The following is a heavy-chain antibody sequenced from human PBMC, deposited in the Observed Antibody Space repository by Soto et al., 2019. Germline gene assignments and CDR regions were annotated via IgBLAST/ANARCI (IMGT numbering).Heavy chain of an antibody. J-gene: IGHJ6*02. D-gene: IGHD5-12*01. CDR1: GGSVSSGSYY. V-gene: IGHV4-61*01. CDR2: IYYSGST. CDR3: ARGSDFLYYYGMDV. Sequence: SETLSLTCTGSGGSVSSGSYYWSWIRQPPGKGLEWIGYIYYSGSTNYNPSLKSRVTISVDTSKNQFSLKLSSVTAADTAVYYCARGSDFLYYYGMDVWGQGTTVTVSS.